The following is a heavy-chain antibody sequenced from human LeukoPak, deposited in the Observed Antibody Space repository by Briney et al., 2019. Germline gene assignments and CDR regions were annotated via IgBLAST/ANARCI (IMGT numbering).Heavy chain of an antibody. CDR2: ISGSGTTT. CDR3: AKAHPKGSVFDY. CDR1: GFTFSSYA. Sequence: GGSLRLSCAASGFTFSSYAMSWVRQAPGKGLEWVSAISGSGTTTNYADSVKGRFTISRDNSKNTLHLQMNSLRAEDTAVYYCAKAHPKGSVFDYWGQGTLVTVSS. D-gene: IGHD1-26*01. V-gene: IGHV3-23*01. J-gene: IGHJ4*02.